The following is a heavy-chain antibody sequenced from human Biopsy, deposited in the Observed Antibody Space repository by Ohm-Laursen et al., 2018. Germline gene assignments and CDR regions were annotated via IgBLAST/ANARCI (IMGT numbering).Heavy chain of an antibody. D-gene: IGHD1-26*01. J-gene: IGHJ3*02. CDR1: GGSISSDY. V-gene: IGHV4-59*12. CDR2: IYYSGST. CDR3: ARDEGLLRAFDI. Sequence: GTLSLTCTVSGGSISSDYWSWIRQTPGKGLEWIGYIYYSGSTNYNPSLKSRVTISVDTSKNQFSLRLTSVTAADTAVYYCARDEGLLRAFDIWGQGTLGTVSS.